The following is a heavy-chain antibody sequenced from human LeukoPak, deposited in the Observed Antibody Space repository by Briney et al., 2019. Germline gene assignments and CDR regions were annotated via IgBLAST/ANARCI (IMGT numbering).Heavy chain of an antibody. CDR1: GFPFGSYG. CDR3: ANHVGPLSLGELWAY. Sequence: GSQRLSCAASGFPFGSYGMHWVRQAPGKGLEWVAFLLYDGSNQYYADSVKGRFTISRDNSKNTLFLQMNSRRAEDTAVYYCANHVGPLSLGELWAYGGQGTLVTVSS. D-gene: IGHD3-16*01. V-gene: IGHV3-30*02. J-gene: IGHJ4*02. CDR2: LLYDGSNQ.